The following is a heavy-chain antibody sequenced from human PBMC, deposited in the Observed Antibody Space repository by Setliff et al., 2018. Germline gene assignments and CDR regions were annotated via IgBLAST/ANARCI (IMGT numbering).Heavy chain of an antibody. CDR1: GYTFTGYY. D-gene: IGHD3-3*01. Sequence: VKVSCKAAGYTFTGYYMHWVRQAPGQGLEWMGWINPNSGGTNYAQKFQGWVTMTRDTSISTAYMELSRLRSDDTAVYYCARGRDFWSGYLVYWGQGTLVTVSS. CDR2: INPNSGGT. V-gene: IGHV1-2*04. J-gene: IGHJ4*02. CDR3: ARGRDFWSGYLVY.